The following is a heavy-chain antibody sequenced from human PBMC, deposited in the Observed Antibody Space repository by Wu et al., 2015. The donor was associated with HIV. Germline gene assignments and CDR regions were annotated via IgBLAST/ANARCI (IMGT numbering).Heavy chain of an antibody. Sequence: QVQLVQSGAEVKKPGSSVKVSCKASGGTFSSYAISWVRQAPGQGLEWMGGIIPIFGTANYAQKFQGRVTITTDESTSTAYMELSSLRSEDTAVYYCAREKRRSRDGYNFGAFDIWGQGTMVTVSS. CDR3: AREKRRSRDGYNFGAFDI. V-gene: IGHV1-69*05. CDR1: GGTFSSYA. D-gene: IGHD5-24*01. J-gene: IGHJ3*02. CDR2: IIPIFGTA.